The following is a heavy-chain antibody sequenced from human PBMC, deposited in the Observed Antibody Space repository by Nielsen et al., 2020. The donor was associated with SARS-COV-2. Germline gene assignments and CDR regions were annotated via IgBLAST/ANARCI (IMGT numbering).Heavy chain of an antibody. D-gene: IGHD3-10*01. J-gene: IGHJ4*02. V-gene: IGHV3-30*03. Sequence: GESLKISCAASGFTFSSYGMHWVRQAPGKGLEWVAVISYDGSNKYYADSVKGRFTISRDNSKNTLYLQMNGLRAEDTAVYYCARGSGSYYTSLGYWGQGTLVTVSS. CDR1: GFTFSSYG. CDR2: ISYDGSNK. CDR3: ARGSGSYYTSLGY.